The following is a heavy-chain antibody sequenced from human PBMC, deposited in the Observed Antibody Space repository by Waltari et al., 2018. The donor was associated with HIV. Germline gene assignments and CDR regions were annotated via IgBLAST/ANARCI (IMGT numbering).Heavy chain of an antibody. V-gene: IGHV4-31*03. J-gene: IGHJ4*02. Sequence: QVQLQESGPGLVKPSQTLSLTCTVSRGSISSGGYYWSWIRQHPGKGLEWIGYIYYNGSTYYNPSLKSRVSISVDTSKNQFSLKLKSVTAADTAVYYCARESYSGGWFFLDYWGQGTLVTVSS. CDR2: IYYNGST. CDR1: RGSISSGGYY. CDR3: ARESYSGGWFFLDY. D-gene: IGHD6-19*01.